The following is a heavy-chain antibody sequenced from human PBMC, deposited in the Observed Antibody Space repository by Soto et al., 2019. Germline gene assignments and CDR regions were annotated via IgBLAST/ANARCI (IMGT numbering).Heavy chain of an antibody. J-gene: IGHJ4*02. D-gene: IGHD3-22*01. Sequence: PSETLSLTCTVSGGSISSGDYYWSWIRQPPGKGLEWIGYIYYSGSTYYNPSLKSRVTISVDTSKNQFSLKLSSVTAADTAVYYCAINDYDSSGITFFDYWGQRTLVTGSS. CDR1: GGSISSGDYY. V-gene: IGHV4-30-4*01. CDR3: AINDYDSSGITFFDY. CDR2: IYYSGST.